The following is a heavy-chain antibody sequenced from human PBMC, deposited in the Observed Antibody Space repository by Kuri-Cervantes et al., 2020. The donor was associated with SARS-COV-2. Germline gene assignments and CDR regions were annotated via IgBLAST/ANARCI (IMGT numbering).Heavy chain of an antibody. CDR3: AKDHSGWDFTGCLDY. CDR1: GFTFSNSD. V-gene: IGHV3-19*01. CDR2: VSWNGSRT. D-gene: IGHD6-19*01. Sequence: GESLKISCAASGFTFSNSDMNWVRQAPGKGLEWVSGVSWNGSRTHYADSVKGRFIISRDNSRNFLYQQMNSLRPEDMAVYYCAKDHSGWDFTGCLDYWGQGTPVTVSS. J-gene: IGHJ4*02.